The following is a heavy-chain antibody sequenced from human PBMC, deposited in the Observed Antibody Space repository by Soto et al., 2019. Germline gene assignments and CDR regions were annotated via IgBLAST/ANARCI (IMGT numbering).Heavy chain of an antibody. J-gene: IGHJ5*02. CDR3: ARGSIKLLWFGDPSGFDP. CDR1: GYTFTSYD. CDR2: MNPNSGNT. Sequence: ASVQVSCKASGYTFTSYDINWVRQATGQGLEWMGWMNPNSGNTGYAQKFQGRVTMTRNTSISTAYMELSSLRSEDTAVYYCARGSIKLLWFGDPSGFDPWGQGTLVTVSS. D-gene: IGHD3-10*01. V-gene: IGHV1-8*01.